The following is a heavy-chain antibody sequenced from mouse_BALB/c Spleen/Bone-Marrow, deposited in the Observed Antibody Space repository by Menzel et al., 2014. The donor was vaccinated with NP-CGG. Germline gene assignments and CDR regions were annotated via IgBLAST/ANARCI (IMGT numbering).Heavy chain of an antibody. CDR3: ARWYDCSSSFAY. CDR1: GYTFSNYW. J-gene: IGHJ3*01. V-gene: IGHV1-9*01. Sequence: VQLQQSGAELMKPGASVKVSCKATGYTFSNYWIEWVKQRHGHSLEWIGEILPGSGSTNYNEKFKGKATFTADKSSNTVDMQLISLISDDSAVDYCARWYDCSSSFAYWGQGTLVTVSA. D-gene: IGHD2-14*01. CDR2: ILPGSGST.